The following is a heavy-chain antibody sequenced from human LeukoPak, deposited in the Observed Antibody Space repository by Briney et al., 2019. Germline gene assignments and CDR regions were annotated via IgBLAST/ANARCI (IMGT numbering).Heavy chain of an antibody. V-gene: IGHV4-59*12. Sequence: SETLSLTCTVSGGSISSYYWSWIRQPPGKGLEWIGSIYHSGTTYSGSTYYNPSLKSRVTISLDTSKNQFSLKVSSMTAADTAVYYCARAGGYGLIDYWGQGTMVTVSS. J-gene: IGHJ4*02. D-gene: IGHD5-18*01. CDR3: ARAGGYGLIDY. CDR2: IYHSGTTYSGST. CDR1: GGSISSYY.